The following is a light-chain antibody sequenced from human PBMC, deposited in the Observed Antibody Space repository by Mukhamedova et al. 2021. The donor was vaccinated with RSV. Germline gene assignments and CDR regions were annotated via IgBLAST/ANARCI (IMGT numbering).Light chain of an antibody. V-gene: IGKV1-39*01. Sequence: WYQRRIHGRAPNLLIYAAAVLHDGVPSRFRGSGSGTNFTLTITSLQAEHFATYYCQQSYIAPITFGHGTRLDIK. CDR3: QQSYIAPIT. CDR2: AAA. J-gene: IGKJ5*01.